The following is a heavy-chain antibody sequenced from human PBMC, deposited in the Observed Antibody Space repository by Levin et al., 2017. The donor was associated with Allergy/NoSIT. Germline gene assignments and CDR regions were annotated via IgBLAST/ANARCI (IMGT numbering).Heavy chain of an antibody. D-gene: IGHD3-22*01. CDR2: INHSGST. V-gene: IGHV4-34*01. CDR3: ARGRVKRTYYYDSSGYYGGMDV. Sequence: PSETLSLTCAVYGGSFSGYYWSWIRQPPGKGLEWIGEINHSGSTNYNPSLKSRVTISVDTSKNQFSLKLSSVTAADTAVYYCARGRVKRTYYYDSSGYYGGMDVWGQGTTVTVSS. CDR1: GGSFSGYY. J-gene: IGHJ6*02.